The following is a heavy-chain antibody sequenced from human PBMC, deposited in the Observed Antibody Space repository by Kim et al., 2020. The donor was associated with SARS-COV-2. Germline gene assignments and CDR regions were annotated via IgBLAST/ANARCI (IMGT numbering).Heavy chain of an antibody. J-gene: IGHJ4*02. CDR2: ISAYNGNT. V-gene: IGHV1-18*01. D-gene: IGHD2-15*01. CDR3: ASSSSMVVALAH. Sequence: ASVKVSCKASGYTFTSYGISWVRQAPGQGLEWMGWISAYNGNTNYAQKLQGRVTMTTDTSTSTAYMELRSLRSDDTAVYYCASSSSMVVALAHWGQGTLVTVSS. CDR1: GYTFTSYG.